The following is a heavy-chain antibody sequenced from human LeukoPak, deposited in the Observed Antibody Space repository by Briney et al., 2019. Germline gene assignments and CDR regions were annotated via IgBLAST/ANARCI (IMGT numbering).Heavy chain of an antibody. V-gene: IGHV6-1*01. CDR2: TYYRSKWYN. D-gene: IGHD6-6*01. CDR3: ARTPRAARHYYYYYMDV. CDR1: GDSVSSNSAA. J-gene: IGHJ6*03. Sequence: SQTLSLTCAISGDSVSSNSAAWNWIRQSPSRGLEWLGRTYYRSKWYNDYAVSVKSRITINPDTSKNQFSLQLNSLTPEDTAVYYCARTPRAARHYYYYYMDVWGKGTTVTVSS.